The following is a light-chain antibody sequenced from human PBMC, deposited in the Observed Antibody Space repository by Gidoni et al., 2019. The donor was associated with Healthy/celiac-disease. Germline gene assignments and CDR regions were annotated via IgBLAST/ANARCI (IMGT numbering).Light chain of an antibody. CDR2: DAS. V-gene: IGKV1-5*01. Sequence: DIQMTQCPSTLSASVGDRVTITCRASQSISSWLAWYQQKPGKAPKLLIYDASSLESGVPSRFSGSGSGTEFTLTISSLQPDDFATYYCQQYNSYSWTFGQGTKVEIK. CDR3: QQYNSYSWT. CDR1: QSISSW. J-gene: IGKJ1*01.